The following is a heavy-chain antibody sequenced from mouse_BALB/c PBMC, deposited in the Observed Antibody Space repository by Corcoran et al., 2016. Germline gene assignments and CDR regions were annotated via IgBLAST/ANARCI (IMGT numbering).Heavy chain of an antibody. V-gene: IGHV1-18*01. CDR1: GYSFTGYT. D-gene: IGHD1-1*01. CDR2: INPYNGGT. Sequence: EVQLQQSGPELVKPGASMKISCKAYGYSFTGYTMNWVKQSHGKNLEWSGLINPYNGGTSYNQKFKGKATLTVDKSSSTAYMELLRLTSEDSAVYYWTSSKSLFITPVVAPFAYWRQGTLVTVSA. CDR3: TSSKSLFITPVVAPFAY. J-gene: IGHJ3*01.